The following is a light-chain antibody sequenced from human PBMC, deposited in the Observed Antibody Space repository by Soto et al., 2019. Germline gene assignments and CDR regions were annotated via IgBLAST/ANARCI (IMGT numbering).Light chain of an antibody. CDR2: DVS. CDR1: SSDVGGYNY. V-gene: IGLV2-14*01. CDR3: SSYTSSSTLE. J-gene: IGLJ3*02. Sequence: QSVLTQPASVSGSPGQSITISCTGTSSDVGGYNYVSWYQQHPGKAPKLMIYDVSNWPSGVSNRFSGSKSGNTASLTISGLQAEDEADYYCSSYTSSSTLEFGGGTKLTVL.